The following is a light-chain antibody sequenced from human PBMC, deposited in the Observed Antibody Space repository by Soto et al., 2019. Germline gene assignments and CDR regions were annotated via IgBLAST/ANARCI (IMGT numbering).Light chain of an antibody. Sequence: DIQMTQSPSTLSASVGDTVTVTCRASQSVSGWLAWYQQKPGEAPKLLIYRASTLESGVPSRFSGSGSGTEFTLTISSLQPDDFAIYYCQQYYISPGTFGQGTKVDIK. CDR1: QSVSGW. CDR2: RAS. CDR3: QQYYISPGT. V-gene: IGKV1-5*03. J-gene: IGKJ1*01.